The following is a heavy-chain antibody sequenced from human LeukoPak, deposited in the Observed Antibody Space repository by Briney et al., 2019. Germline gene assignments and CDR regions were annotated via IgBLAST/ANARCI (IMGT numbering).Heavy chain of an antibody. V-gene: IGHV4-34*01. CDR3: ARGQKRITIFGAGRNWFDP. Sequence: PSETLSLTCAVYGGSFSGYYWSWIRQPPGKGLEWIGEINHSGSTNYNPSLKSRVTISVDTSKNQFSLKLSSVTAADTAVYYCARGQKRITIFGAGRNWFDPWGQGTLVTVSS. CDR2: INHSGST. D-gene: IGHD3-3*01. J-gene: IGHJ5*02. CDR1: GGSFSGYY.